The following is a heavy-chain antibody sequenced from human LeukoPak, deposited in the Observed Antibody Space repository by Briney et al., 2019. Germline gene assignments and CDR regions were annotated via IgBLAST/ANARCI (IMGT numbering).Heavy chain of an antibody. CDR3: ARGHCGGDCYSLGFDY. Sequence: ASVKVSCKASGYTFTSYYMHWVRQAPGQGLEWMGIINPSGGSTSYAQKFQGRVTMTRDMSTSTVYMELSSLRSEDTAVYYCARGHCGGDCYSLGFDYWGQGTLVTVSS. CDR1: GYTFTSYY. D-gene: IGHD2-21*02. J-gene: IGHJ4*02. CDR2: INPSGGST. V-gene: IGHV1-46*01.